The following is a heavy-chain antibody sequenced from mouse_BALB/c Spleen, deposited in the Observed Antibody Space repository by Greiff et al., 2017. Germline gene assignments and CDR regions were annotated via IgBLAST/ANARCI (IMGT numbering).Heavy chain of an antibody. D-gene: IGHD2-1*01. CDR1: GFNIKDYY. V-gene: IGHV14-1*02. CDR2: IDPENGNT. CDR3: ARPYGNYGYYAMDY. J-gene: IGHJ4*01. Sequence: VQLKQSGAELVRPGALVKLSCKASGFNIKDYYMHWVKQRPEQGLEWIGWIDPENGNTIYDPKFQGKASITADTSSNTAYLQLSSLTSEDTAVYYCARPYGNYGYYAMDYWGQGTSVTVSS.